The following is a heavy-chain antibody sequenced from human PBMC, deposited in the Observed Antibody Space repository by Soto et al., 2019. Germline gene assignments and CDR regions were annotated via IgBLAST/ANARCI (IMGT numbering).Heavy chain of an antibody. CDR2: IFQSGST. CDR1: RGFISSGSW. Sequence: PSETLSLTCAVSRGFISSGSWWSWVRQPPGKGLEWIGEIFQSGSTNYTPSLESRVTISVDKSKNQFSLTLTSVTAADTAVYFCARGRGRYSSGWSWFDPWGQGILVTVSS. J-gene: IGHJ5*02. V-gene: IGHV4-4*02. D-gene: IGHD6-19*01. CDR3: ARGRGRYSSGWSWFDP.